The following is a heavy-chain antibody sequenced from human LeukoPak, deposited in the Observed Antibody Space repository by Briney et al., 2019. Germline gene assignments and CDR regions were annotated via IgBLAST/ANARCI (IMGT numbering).Heavy chain of an antibody. CDR1: GFTFSSYA. Sequence: GGSLRLSCAVSGFTFSSYAMSWVRQAPGKGLEWVSAISGSGGSTYYADSVKGRFTISRDNSKNTLYLQMNSLRAEDTAVYYCAKESGYYDSSGYYRYWGQGTLVTVSS. J-gene: IGHJ4*02. CDR3: AKESGYYDSSGYYRY. CDR2: ISGSGGST. D-gene: IGHD3-22*01. V-gene: IGHV3-23*01.